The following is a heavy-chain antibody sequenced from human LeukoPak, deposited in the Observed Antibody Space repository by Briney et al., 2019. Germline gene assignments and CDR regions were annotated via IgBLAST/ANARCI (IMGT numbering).Heavy chain of an antibody. D-gene: IGHD6-6*01. CDR1: GFTLRNYW. J-gene: IGHJ4*01. V-gene: IGHV3-74*01. Sequence: GGSLRLSCAASGFTLRNYWMHWVRQVPGKRLVWVSRISGDGSATNYADSVKGRFTISRDNAKNTLFLQINSLRAEDTAVYYCARYSSSSGGASYYLDYWGHGTLVTVSS. CDR3: ARYSSSSGGASYYLDY. CDR2: ISGDGSAT.